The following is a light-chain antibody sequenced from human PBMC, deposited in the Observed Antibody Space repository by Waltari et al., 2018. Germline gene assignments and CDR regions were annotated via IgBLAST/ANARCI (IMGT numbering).Light chain of an antibody. V-gene: IGKV3-20*01. CDR2: GAS. Sequence: EIVLTQSPGTPSLSPGERAIVSCRASQSVGRTLAWYQQKPGQAPRLLIYGASNRATGIPDRFIGSGFGTEFSLTISGLEPEDSAVYYCQHYLRLPVAFGQGTKVEIK. CDR1: QSVGRT. CDR3: QHYLRLPVA. J-gene: IGKJ1*01.